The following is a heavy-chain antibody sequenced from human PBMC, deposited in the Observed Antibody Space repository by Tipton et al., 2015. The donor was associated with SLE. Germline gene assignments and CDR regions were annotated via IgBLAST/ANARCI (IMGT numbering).Heavy chain of an antibody. Sequence: QLVQSGAEVKKPGASVKVSCKASGYTFISYDINWVRQATGQGLEWMGWMNPNSGNTGYAQKFQGRVTMTRNTSISTAYMELSSLRSEDTAVYYCARGHDFWREGQNAFDIWGQGTMVTVSS. V-gene: IGHV1-8*01. CDR1: GYTFISYD. CDR2: MNPNSGNT. J-gene: IGHJ3*02. D-gene: IGHD3-3*01. CDR3: ARGHDFWREGQNAFDI.